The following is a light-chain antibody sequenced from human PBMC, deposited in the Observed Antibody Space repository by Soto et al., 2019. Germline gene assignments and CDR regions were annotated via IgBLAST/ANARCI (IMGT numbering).Light chain of an antibody. J-gene: IGLJ2*01. Sequence: QSVLTQPASVSGSPGPSITISCTGTSSDVGSYNLVSWYQQHPGKAPKLMIYEVSKRPSGVSNRFSGSKSGNTASLTISGLQDEDEADYYCCSYAGSSTLVFGGGTKLTVL. CDR1: SSDVGSYNL. V-gene: IGLV2-23*02. CDR2: EVS. CDR3: CSYAGSSTLV.